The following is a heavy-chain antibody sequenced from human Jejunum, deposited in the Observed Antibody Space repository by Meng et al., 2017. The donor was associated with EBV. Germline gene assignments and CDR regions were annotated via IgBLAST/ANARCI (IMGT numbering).Heavy chain of an antibody. CDR1: GGSFSDSC. CDR3: ARLGGYASGTYYPIDP. J-gene: IGHJ5*02. CDR2: INHGGGA. D-gene: IGHD3-10*01. V-gene: IGHV4-34*01. Sequence: QLQRQRRAEGLLTPSRPLSLTLVVYGGSFSDSCWAWTRQPPGKGLEWIGEINHGGGAIYNPSLKSRVTISVETSKNQFSLKLSSVTAADTAVYYCARLGGYASGTYYPIDPWGQGTLVTVSS.